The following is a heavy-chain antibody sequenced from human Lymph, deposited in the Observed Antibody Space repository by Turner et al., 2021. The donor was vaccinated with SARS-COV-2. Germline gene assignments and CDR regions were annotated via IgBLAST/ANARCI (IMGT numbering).Heavy chain of an antibody. CDR1: GGSMSSNY. CDR3: ARETVNNWVDP. V-gene: IGHV4-59*01. CDR2: LYYRVST. J-gene: IGHJ5*02. Sequence: QVQLQLSGSRLVKLSETLSLTCTVSGGSMSSNYWSWIRQPPGERLEWIGYLYYRVSTNYNPSLKSRVTISVDTSKIQFSLKLTSVTAADTAIYYCARETVNNWVDPWGQGILVTVSS. D-gene: IGHD2-21*02.